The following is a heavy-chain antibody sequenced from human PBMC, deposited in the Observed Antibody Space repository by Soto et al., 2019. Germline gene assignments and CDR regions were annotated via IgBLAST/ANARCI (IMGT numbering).Heavy chain of an antibody. CDR3: AKSRRRSTDYGDYEAILEYYFDY. D-gene: IGHD4-17*01. Sequence: PGGSLRLSCAASGFTVDDYAMHWVRQAPGKGLEWVSGISWNSGSIGYADSVKGRFTISRDNAKNSLYLQMNSLRAEDTALYYCAKSRRRSTDYGDYEAILEYYFDYWGQGTLVTVSS. J-gene: IGHJ4*02. CDR1: GFTVDDYA. CDR2: ISWNSGSI. V-gene: IGHV3-9*01.